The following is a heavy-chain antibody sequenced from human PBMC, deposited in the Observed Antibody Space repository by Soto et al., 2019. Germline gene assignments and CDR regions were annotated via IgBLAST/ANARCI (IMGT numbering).Heavy chain of an antibody. D-gene: IGHD5-12*01. CDR2: IYYSGST. Sequence: SETLSLTCTVSGGSISSYYWSWIRQPPGKGLEWIGYIYYSGSTNYNPSLKSRVTISVDTSKNQFSLKLSSVTAADTAVYYCARDCSGYDYGYFDYWGQGTLVTVSS. V-gene: IGHV4-59*01. CDR1: GGSISSYY. CDR3: ARDCSGYDYGYFDY. J-gene: IGHJ4*02.